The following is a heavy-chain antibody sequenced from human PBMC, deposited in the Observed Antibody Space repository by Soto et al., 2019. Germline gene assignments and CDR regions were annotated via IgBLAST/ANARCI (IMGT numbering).Heavy chain of an antibody. CDR3: AKGGRYYFGSGSPYDAFDI. CDR2: IGGSGDRT. V-gene: IGHV3-23*01. CDR1: GFSFSTFA. D-gene: IGHD3-10*01. J-gene: IGHJ3*02. Sequence: PGGSLRLSCAASGFSFSTFAMNWVRQTPGRGLGWVSTIGGSGDRTNYADSVKGRFTISRDNYKTTLYLQMNSLRAEDTGLYYCAKGGRYYFGSGSPYDAFDIWGQGTKVTVSS.